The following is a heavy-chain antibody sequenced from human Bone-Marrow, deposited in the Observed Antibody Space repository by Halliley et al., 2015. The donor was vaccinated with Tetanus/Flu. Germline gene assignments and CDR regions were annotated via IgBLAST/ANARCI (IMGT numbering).Heavy chain of an antibody. V-gene: IGHV4-61*01. Sequence: TLSLTCTVSGGSVSSGSYYWSWIRQPPGKGLEWIGCIYYSGYTNYNPSLKSRVTISVDTSKNQFSLKLSSVTAADTAVYYCAREYVGRYYFDYWGQGTLVTVSS. CDR1: GGSVSSGSYY. J-gene: IGHJ4*02. D-gene: IGHD1-26*01. CDR3: AREYVGRYYFDY. CDR2: IYYSGYT.